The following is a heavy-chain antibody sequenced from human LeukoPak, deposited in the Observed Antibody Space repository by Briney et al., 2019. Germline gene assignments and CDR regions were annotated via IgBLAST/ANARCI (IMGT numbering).Heavy chain of an antibody. D-gene: IGHD3-10*01. Sequence: SAETLSLTCTVSGGSISIYYWSWIRQPPGKGPEWIGYIYDSGSTIYNPSLNSRATISVDTSKNQFSLKLRSVTAADTAVYYCVRDRELFYWGQGILVTVPS. V-gene: IGHV4-59*01. J-gene: IGHJ4*02. CDR3: VRDRELFY. CDR1: GGSISIYY. CDR2: IYDSGST.